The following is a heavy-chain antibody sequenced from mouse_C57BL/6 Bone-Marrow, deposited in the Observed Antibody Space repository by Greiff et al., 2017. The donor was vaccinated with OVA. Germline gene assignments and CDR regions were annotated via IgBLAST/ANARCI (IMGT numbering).Heavy chain of an antibody. J-gene: IGHJ2*01. V-gene: IGHV5-16*01. Sequence: EVHLVESEGGLVQPGSSMKLSCTASGFTFSDYYMAWVRQVPEKGLEWVANINYDGSSTYYLDSLKSRFIISRDNAKNILYLQMSSLKSEDTATYYCARAHYYGSQVHYFDYWGQGTTLTVSS. D-gene: IGHD1-1*01. CDR1: GFTFSDYY. CDR2: INYDGSST. CDR3: ARAHYYGSQVHYFDY.